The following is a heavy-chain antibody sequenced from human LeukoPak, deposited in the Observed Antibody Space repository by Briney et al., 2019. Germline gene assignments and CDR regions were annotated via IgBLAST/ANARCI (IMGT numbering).Heavy chain of an antibody. CDR2: ISSISRTI. V-gene: IGHV3-48*01. D-gene: IGHD3-16*01. CDR1: RFTFSSYN. J-gene: IGHJ4*02. Sequence: GGSLRLSCAASRFTFSSYNMNWVRQAPGKGLEWVSYISSISRTIYYADAVKGRFTISRDNAKNSLYLQMNSLRAEDTAVYYCARDYDYVWGILPFDYWGQGTLVTVSS. CDR3: ARDYDYVWGILPFDY.